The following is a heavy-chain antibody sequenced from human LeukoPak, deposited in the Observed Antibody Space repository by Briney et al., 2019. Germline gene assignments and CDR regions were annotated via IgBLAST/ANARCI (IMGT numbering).Heavy chain of an antibody. V-gene: IGHV3-64*02. Sequence: GALRLSCAASGFTFSSFALHWVRQAPGKGLEYVSAISSNGDSTYYADSVEGRFTISRDNFKNTLDLQMGSLRAEDTAVYYCARPSPRVRHAFDIWGQGTVVTVSS. CDR3: ARPSPRVRHAFDI. CDR1: GFTFSSFA. CDR2: ISSNGDST. J-gene: IGHJ3*02.